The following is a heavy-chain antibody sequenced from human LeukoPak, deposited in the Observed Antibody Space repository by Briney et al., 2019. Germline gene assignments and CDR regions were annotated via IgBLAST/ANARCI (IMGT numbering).Heavy chain of an antibody. D-gene: IGHD3-10*01. J-gene: IGHJ5*02. CDR3: ARGAKFRTYGSGTYYTSLPFDP. CDR1: GGTFSSYA. Sequence: ASVKVSCKASGGTFSSYAISWVRQAPGQGLEWMGGIIPIFGTANYAQKFQGRVTITRDTSASTAYMELSSLRSEDMAVYYCARGAKFRTYGSGTYYTSLPFDPWGQGTLVTVSS. V-gene: IGHV1-69*05. CDR2: IIPIFGTA.